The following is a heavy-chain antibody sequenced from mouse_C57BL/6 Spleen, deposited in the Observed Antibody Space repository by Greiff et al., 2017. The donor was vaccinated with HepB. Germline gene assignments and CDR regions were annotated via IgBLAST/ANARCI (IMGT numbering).Heavy chain of an antibody. Sequence: VQLVESGEGLVKPGGSLKLSCAASGFTFSSYAMSWVRQTPEKRLEWVAYISSGGDYINYADTVKGRFTISRDNARNTLYLQMSSLKSEDTAMYYCTRAGWDGAYFDYWGQGTTLTVSS. CDR1: GFTFSSYA. D-gene: IGHD4-1*01. V-gene: IGHV5-9-1*02. CDR2: ISSGGDYI. J-gene: IGHJ2*01. CDR3: TRAGWDGAYFDY.